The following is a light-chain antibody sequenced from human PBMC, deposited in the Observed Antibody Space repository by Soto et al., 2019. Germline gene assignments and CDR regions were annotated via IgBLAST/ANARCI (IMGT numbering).Light chain of an antibody. Sequence: QAVVTQPPSASGTHGQRVTISCSGSSSNIGSNYVYWYQQLPGTAPKLLIYRNNQRPSGVPDRFSGSKSGTSASLAISGLRSEDEADYYCAAWDDSLSGHVVFGGGTQLTVL. J-gene: IGLJ2*01. V-gene: IGLV1-47*01. CDR3: AAWDDSLSGHVV. CDR2: RNN. CDR1: SSNIGSNY.